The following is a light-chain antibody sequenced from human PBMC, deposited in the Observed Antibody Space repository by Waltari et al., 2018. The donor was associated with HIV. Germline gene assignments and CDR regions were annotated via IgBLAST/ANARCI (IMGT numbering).Light chain of an antibody. Sequence: SSGLTQDPVVFVTLGQTVTLKRHGDSLKTSYSSWYKWRPGHVPVVVFFGKDNRPSGIPDRCSAATSGGTATLTINAGQAEDEDDYYCNSRDTGGGNFVIFGGGTKLTVL. CDR3: NSRDTGGGNFVI. CDR1: SLKTSY. CDR2: GKD. J-gene: IGLJ2*01. V-gene: IGLV3-19*01.